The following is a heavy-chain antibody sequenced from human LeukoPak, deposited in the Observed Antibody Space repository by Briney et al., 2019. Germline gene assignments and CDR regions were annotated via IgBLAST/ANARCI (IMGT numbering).Heavy chain of an antibody. Sequence: GGSLRLSCAASGFTFSSYGMHWVRQAPGKGLEWVSSISSASSYVYYADSLKGRFTISRDNAKTSLYLQMNSLRAEDTAVYHCARMYYYASGYYYMDVWGKGTTVTVSS. J-gene: IGHJ6*03. CDR1: GFTFSSYG. D-gene: IGHD3-10*01. CDR3: ARMYYYASGYYYMDV. CDR2: ISSASSYV. V-gene: IGHV3-21*01.